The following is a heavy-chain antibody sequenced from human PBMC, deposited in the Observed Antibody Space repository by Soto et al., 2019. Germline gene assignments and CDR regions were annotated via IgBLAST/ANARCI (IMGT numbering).Heavy chain of an antibody. CDR1: GGSFSGYY. D-gene: IGHD3-10*01. CDR2: INHSGST. Sequence: QVQLQQWGAGLLKPSETLSLTCAVYGGSFSGYYWSWIRQPPGKGLEWIGEINHSGSTNYNPSLKSRVTISVDTSKNQFSLKLSSLTAADTAVYYCARGRGGYYGSGSYYKHYYYYMDVWGKGTTVTVSS. V-gene: IGHV4-34*01. CDR3: ARGRGGYYGSGSYYKHYYYYMDV. J-gene: IGHJ6*03.